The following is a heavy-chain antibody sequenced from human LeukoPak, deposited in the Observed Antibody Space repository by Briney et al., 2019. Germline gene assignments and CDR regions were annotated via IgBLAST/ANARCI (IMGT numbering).Heavy chain of an antibody. CDR3: ARARTTVVTQFDY. J-gene: IGHJ4*02. V-gene: IGHV1-2*02. Sequence: ASVTVSCKASGYTFTGYYMHWVRQAPGQGLEWMGWINPNSGGTNYAQKFQGRVTMTRDTSISTAYMELSRLRSDDTAVYYCARARTTVVTQFDYWGQGTLVTVSS. CDR1: GYTFTGYY. CDR2: INPNSGGT. D-gene: IGHD4-23*01.